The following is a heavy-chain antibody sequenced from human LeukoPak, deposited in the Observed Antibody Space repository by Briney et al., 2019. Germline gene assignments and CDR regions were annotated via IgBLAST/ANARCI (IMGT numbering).Heavy chain of an antibody. V-gene: IGHV3-66*01. CDR3: ARDLIHVDRAMAFDC. J-gene: IGHJ4*02. D-gene: IGHD5-18*01. Sequence: GGSLRLSCAASGFTVRSNYLSWVRQAPGKGLEWVSVIYSGGSTYYADSVKGRFTISRDNSKNTLYLQMNSLRAEDTAVYYCARDLIHVDRAMAFDCWGQGTLVTVSS. CDR2: IYSGGST. CDR1: GFTVRSNY.